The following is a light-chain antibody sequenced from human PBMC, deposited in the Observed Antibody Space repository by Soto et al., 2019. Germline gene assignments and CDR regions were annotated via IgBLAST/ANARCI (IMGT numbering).Light chain of an antibody. Sequence: QSVLTQPASVAGSPGQSITISCTGPSSDVGGYNYVSWYQQHPGKAPKLMIYDVSNRPSGVSNRFSGSKSGNTASLTISGRQAEDEADYYCSSYTSSSTYVFGTGTKLTVL. CDR1: SSDVGGYNY. J-gene: IGLJ1*01. CDR2: DVS. CDR3: SSYTSSSTYV. V-gene: IGLV2-14*01.